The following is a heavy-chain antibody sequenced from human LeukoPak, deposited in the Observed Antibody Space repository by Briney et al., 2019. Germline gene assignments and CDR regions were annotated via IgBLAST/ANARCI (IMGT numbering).Heavy chain of an antibody. D-gene: IGHD3-3*01. CDR3: ARDPRITIFGVVPVYYYYMDV. Sequence: GGSLRLSCAASGFTFSTYLMSWVRQAPGKGLERVANVKQDGSEKYYVDSVKGRFTISRDNAKNSLYLQMNSLRAEDTAVYYCARDPRITIFGVVPVYYYYMDVWGKGTTVTVSS. CDR2: VKQDGSEK. CDR1: GFTFSTYL. V-gene: IGHV3-7*01. J-gene: IGHJ6*03.